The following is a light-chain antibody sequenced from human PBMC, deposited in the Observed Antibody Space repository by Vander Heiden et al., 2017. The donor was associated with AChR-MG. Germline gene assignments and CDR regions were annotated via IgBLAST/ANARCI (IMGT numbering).Light chain of an antibody. V-gene: IGKV1-27*01. CDR3: QKDNTAPWT. J-gene: IGKJ1*01. CDR1: QGISKY. CDR2: GAS. Sequence: DIQMTQSPSSLSASVGDRVTITCRASQGISKYLAWYQQKPGKVPDLLIYGASTLQSGVPSRFSGSGYGTDFTLTISSLHPEDVATYYCQKDNTAPWTFGQGTKVEIK.